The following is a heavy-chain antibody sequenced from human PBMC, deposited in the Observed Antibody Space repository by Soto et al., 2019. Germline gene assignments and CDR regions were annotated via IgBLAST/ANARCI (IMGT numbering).Heavy chain of an antibody. CDR3: TRLETDY. V-gene: IGHV1-3*01. CDR2: MNGGNGNT. Sequence: QVQLVQSGAEVKMPGSSVKVFCKASGYTFTTHTIRWVRQAPGQGLEWMGWMNGGNGNTNYAQKFQGRVTFTRDTFASTAYMELSSLRSEATAVYDCTRLETDYWGQGTLVTVSS. CDR1: GYTFTTHT. J-gene: IGHJ4*02.